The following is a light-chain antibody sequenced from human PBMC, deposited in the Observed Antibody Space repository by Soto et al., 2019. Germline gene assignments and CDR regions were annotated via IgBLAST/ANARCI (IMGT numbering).Light chain of an antibody. CDR3: QQYNSYSEA. Sequence: DIQMTQSPSTLSASLGDRVTITCRASQSISSWFAWYQQKPGKAPKLLIYDASSLESGVPSRFRGSGSGTEFTLTISSLQPDDFETYYCQQYNSYSEAFGQGTKVDIK. CDR2: DAS. J-gene: IGKJ1*01. V-gene: IGKV1-5*01. CDR1: QSISSW.